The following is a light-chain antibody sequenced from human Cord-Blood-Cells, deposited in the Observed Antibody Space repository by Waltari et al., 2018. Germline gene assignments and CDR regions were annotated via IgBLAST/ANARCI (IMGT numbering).Light chain of an antibody. CDR3: QQYNNWPPWT. Sequence: EIVMTQAPAPPSVFPGGKGHPPCRASQSVSSNLAWYQQKPGQAPRLLIYGASTRATGIPARFSGSGSGTEFTLTISSLQSEDFAVYYCQQYNNWPPWTFGQGTKVEIK. CDR1: QSVSSN. V-gene: IGKV3-15*01. J-gene: IGKJ1*01. CDR2: GAS.